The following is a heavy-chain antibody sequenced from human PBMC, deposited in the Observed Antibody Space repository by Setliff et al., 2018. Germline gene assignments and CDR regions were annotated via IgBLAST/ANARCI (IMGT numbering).Heavy chain of an antibody. Sequence: GESLKISCKGSGYSFTTYWIGWVRQKPGKGLEWMGIVDPGDSDIRYSPSFQGQVTISADKPISIAYLQWDSLTASDTAMYYCTRAGSGIGGDLDYWGQGTLVTVSS. J-gene: IGHJ4*02. CDR2: VDPGDSDI. CDR1: GYSFTTYW. CDR3: TRAGSGIGGDLDY. D-gene: IGHD3-10*01. V-gene: IGHV5-51*04.